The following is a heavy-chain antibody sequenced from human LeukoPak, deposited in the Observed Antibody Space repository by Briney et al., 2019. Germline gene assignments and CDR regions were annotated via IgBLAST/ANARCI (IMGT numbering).Heavy chain of an antibody. D-gene: IGHD5-24*01. CDR2: IKQDGSEK. CDR3: ARASNPWLQLT. Sequence: GGSLRLSCVASGFTFSNYWMIWVRQAPGKGLEWVGNIKQDGSEKRYADSVRGRFTISRDNAQTSLYLQMNSLRAEDTAVYYCARASNPWLQLTWGQGTLVTVSS. V-gene: IGHV3-7*05. CDR1: GFTFSNYW. J-gene: IGHJ5*02.